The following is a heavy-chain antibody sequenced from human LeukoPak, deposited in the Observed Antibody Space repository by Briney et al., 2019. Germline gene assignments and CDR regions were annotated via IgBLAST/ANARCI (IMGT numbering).Heavy chain of an antibody. V-gene: IGHV3-7*01. CDR3: ARGSWYSHSDY. D-gene: IGHD6-13*01. CDR1: GFTFSRYW. CDR2: INQDETAK. J-gene: IGHJ4*02. Sequence: TGGSLRLSCAASGFTFSRYWMSWVRQAPGKGLEWVASINQDETAKLYVDSVKGRFTISRDNSKNTLYLQMNSLRAEDTAVYYCARGSWYSHSDYWGQGTLVTVSS.